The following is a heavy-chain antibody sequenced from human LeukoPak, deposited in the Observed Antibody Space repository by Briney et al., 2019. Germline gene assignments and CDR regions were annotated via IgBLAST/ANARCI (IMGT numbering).Heavy chain of an antibody. J-gene: IGHJ6*02. V-gene: IGHV3-21*01. CDR3: ARVQPYYDFWSGPYPPLSYYYGMDV. CDR1: GFTFSSYS. D-gene: IGHD3-3*01. Sequence: GGSLRLSCAASGFTFSSYSMNWVRQAPGKGLEWVSSISSSSSYIYYADSVKGRFTISRDNAKNSLYLQMNSLRAEDTAVYYCARVQPYYDFWSGPYPPLSYYYGMDVWGQGTTVTVSS. CDR2: ISSSSSYI.